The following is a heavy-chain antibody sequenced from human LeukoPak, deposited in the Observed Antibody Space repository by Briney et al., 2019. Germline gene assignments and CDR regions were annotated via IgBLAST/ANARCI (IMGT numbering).Heavy chain of an antibody. V-gene: IGHV3-30*02. CDR2: IGSDGSGK. Sequence: GGSLRLSCAASGFTFSTYGMYWVRQAPGKGLEWVAFIGSDGSGKYHADSVKGRFTISRDNSKNTLSLQMSSLRAEDTAVYYCAKGRSDFDYWGQGTLVTVSS. J-gene: IGHJ4*02. CDR1: GFTFSTYG. CDR3: AKGRSDFDY.